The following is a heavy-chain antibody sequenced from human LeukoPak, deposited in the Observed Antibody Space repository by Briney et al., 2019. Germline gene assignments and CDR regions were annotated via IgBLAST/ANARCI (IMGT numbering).Heavy chain of an antibody. CDR1: GGSISSHY. J-gene: IGHJ4*02. V-gene: IGHV4-59*11. Sequence: SETLSLTCTVSGGSISSHYWSWIRQPPGKGLEWIGYIYYSGSTNYNPSLKSRVTISVNTSKNQFSLKLSSVTAADTAVYYCARSEDGYNIGYFDYWGQGTLVTVSS. CDR3: ARSEDGYNIGYFDY. D-gene: IGHD5-24*01. CDR2: IYYSGST.